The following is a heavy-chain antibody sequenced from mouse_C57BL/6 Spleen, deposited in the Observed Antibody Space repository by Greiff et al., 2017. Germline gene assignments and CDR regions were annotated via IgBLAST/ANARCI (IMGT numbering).Heavy chain of an antibody. D-gene: IGHD2-14*01. CDR3: ARWEYDGNFDY. Sequence: QVQLQQPGAELVRPGSSVKLSCKASGYTFTSYWMHWVKQRPIQGLEWIGNIDPSDSETHYNQKFKDKATLTVDKSSSTAYMQRSSLTSEDSAVYYCARWEYDGNFDYWGQGTTLTVSS. V-gene: IGHV1-52*01. J-gene: IGHJ2*01. CDR2: IDPSDSET. CDR1: GYTFTSYW.